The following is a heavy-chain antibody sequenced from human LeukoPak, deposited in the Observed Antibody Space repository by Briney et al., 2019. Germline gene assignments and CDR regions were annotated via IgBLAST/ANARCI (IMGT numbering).Heavy chain of an antibody. D-gene: IGHD3/OR15-3a*01. Sequence: SETLSLTCTVSGGSIRSYYWSWIRQPAAKGLEWIGRIYTSGSTNYNPSLKSRVTMSVDTSKNQFSLKLTSVTAADTAVYYCVRRGTGRTYYGMDVWGQGTTVTVSS. V-gene: IGHV4-4*07. CDR2: IYTSGST. J-gene: IGHJ6*02. CDR3: VRRGTGRTYYGMDV. CDR1: GGSIRSYY.